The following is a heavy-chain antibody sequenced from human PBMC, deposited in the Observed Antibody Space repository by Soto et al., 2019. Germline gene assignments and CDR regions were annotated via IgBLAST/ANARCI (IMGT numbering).Heavy chain of an antibody. CDR2: IYYSGST. D-gene: IGHD3-22*01. CDR1: GGSISSYY. J-gene: IGHJ5*02. CDR3: ARGPRGYYDSSGYGWFDP. V-gene: IGHV4-59*01. Sequence: SETLSLTCTVSGGSISSYYWSWIRQPPGKGLEWIGYIYYSGSTNYNPSLKSRVTISVDTSENQFSLKLSSVTAADTAVYYCARGPRGYYDSSGYGWFDPWGQGTLVTVSS.